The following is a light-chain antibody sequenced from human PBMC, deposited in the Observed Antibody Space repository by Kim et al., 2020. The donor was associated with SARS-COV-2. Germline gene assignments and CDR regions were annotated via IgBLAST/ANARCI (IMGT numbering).Light chain of an antibody. CDR1: SSDIGGYKA. CDR3: TSPAGSFTWV. J-gene: IGLJ2*01. V-gene: IGLV2-8*01. CDR2: RVS. Sequence: GQSVAISCTGTSSDIGGYKAVSWLQQHPGKVPKLIIYRVSKRPSGVPDRFSGSMSGTTASLTVSGLQTEDEADYYCTSPAGSFTWVFGGGTQLTVL.